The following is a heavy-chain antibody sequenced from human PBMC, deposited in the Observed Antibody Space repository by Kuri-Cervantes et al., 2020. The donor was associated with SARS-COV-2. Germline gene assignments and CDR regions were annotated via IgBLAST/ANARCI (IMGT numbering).Heavy chain of an antibody. CDR1: GGSFSNFH. J-gene: IGHJ6*03. V-gene: IGHV4-34*01. D-gene: IGHD6-19*01. Sequence: SETLSLTCGVYGGSFSNFHWNWVRQPPGKGLEWIGAINYSGTTNYNPSLKSRVTISVDTSKNQFSLNLTSVTAADTAVYYCARLRRHNNGWFATGYYMDVWGKGTTVTVSS. CDR2: INYSGTT. CDR3: ARLRRHNNGWFATGYYMDV.